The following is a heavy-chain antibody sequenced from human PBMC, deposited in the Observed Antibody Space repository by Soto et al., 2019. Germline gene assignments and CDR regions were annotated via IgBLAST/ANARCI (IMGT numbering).Heavy chain of an antibody. J-gene: IGHJ6*02. CDR3: AINRPEAAADKRPNYYYYGMDV. Sequence: GASVKVSCKASGYTFASYGISWVRQAPGQGLEWMGWISAYNGNTNYAQKLQGRVTMTTDTCTSTAYMELRSLRSDATAVYYCAINRPEAAADKRPNYYYYGMDVRGQGTTVTAS. V-gene: IGHV1-18*01. CDR1: GYTFASYG. D-gene: IGHD6-13*01. CDR2: ISAYNGNT.